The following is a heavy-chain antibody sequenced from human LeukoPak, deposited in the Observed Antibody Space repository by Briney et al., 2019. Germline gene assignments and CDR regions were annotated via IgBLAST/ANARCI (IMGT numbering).Heavy chain of an antibody. CDR2: INPSGGST. Sequence: ASVKVSCKASAYTFTGYYMHWVRQAPGQGLEWVGTINPSGGSTNYAQKFQGRVTMTRDTSTSTVYIELSGLRSEDTAVYYCAAHLQNWGPFDYWGQGTLVTVSS. D-gene: IGHD7-27*01. V-gene: IGHV1-46*03. J-gene: IGHJ4*02. CDR3: AAHLQNWGPFDY. CDR1: AYTFTGYY.